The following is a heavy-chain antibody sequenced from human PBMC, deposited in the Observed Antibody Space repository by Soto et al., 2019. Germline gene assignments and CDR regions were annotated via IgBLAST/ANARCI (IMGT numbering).Heavy chain of an antibody. CDR1: GGSISRGGYS. CDR3: ARYGDYSFIFDY. J-gene: IGHJ4*02. CDR2: IYHSGST. Sequence: SETLSLTCAVSGGSISRGGYSWSWIRQPPGKGLEWIGYIYHSGSTYYNPSLKSRVTISVDRSKNQFSLKLSSVTAADTAVYYCARYGDYSFIFDYWGQGTLVTVSS. D-gene: IGHD4-17*01. V-gene: IGHV4-30-2*01.